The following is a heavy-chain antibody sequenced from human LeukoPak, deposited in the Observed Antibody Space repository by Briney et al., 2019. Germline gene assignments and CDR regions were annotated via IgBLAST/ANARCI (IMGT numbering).Heavy chain of an antibody. Sequence: KASETLSLTCAVYGGSFSEYYWSWLRQPPGKGREWIGEINHSGSTNHNPPLKRRVTISVHTSKNQFSLKLSSVTAADTAVYYCARGSLRARAFDIWGQGTMVTVSS. CDR2: INHSGST. V-gene: IGHV4-34*01. CDR1: GGSFSEYY. CDR3: ARGSLRARAFDI. J-gene: IGHJ3*02. D-gene: IGHD6-6*01.